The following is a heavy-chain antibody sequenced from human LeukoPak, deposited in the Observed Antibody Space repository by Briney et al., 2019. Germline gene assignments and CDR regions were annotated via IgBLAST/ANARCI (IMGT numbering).Heavy chain of an antibody. D-gene: IGHD3-10*01. CDR3: ARSYRGMVRGVWPNYYYYYYMDV. Sequence: ASVKVSCKASGYTFTSYYMHWVRQAPGQGLEWMGIINPSGGSTNYAQKFQGRVTITADESTSTAYMELSSLRSEDTAVYYCARSYRGMVRGVWPNYYYYYYMDVWGKGTTVTISS. J-gene: IGHJ6*03. CDR2: INPSGGST. CDR1: GYTFTSYY. V-gene: IGHV1-46*01.